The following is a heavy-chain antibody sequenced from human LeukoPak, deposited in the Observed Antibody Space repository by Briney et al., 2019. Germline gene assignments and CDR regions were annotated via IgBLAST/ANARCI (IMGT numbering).Heavy chain of an antibody. CDR2: ISGSGGST. V-gene: IGHV3-23*01. CDR1: AFTSTTYA. J-gene: IGHJ4*02. Sequence: PGGSLRLSCAASAFTSTTYAMSWVRHAPGKGMEWVSAISGSGGSTYYADSVKGRFTISRDNSQNTLYLQMNSLRAEDTAVYSCAKALWTYVDYSPFDYWGQGTLVTVSS. D-gene: IGHD4-17*01. CDR3: AKALWTYVDYSPFDY.